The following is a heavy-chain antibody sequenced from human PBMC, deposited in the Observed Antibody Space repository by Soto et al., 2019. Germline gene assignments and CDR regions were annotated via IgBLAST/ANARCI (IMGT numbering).Heavy chain of an antibody. J-gene: IGHJ4*02. V-gene: IGHV3-30-3*01. CDR2: VSYDGSNK. Sequence: QVQLAESGGGVVQPGRSLRLSCAASGFTFSSYAMHWVRQAPGKGLDWVAVVSYDGSNKYYADSVKGRFTFSRDNSKNTLYLQMNSLRPEDTALYYCARDLGGAIDYWGQGTLVTVSS. D-gene: IGHD3-16*01. CDR1: GFTFSSYA. CDR3: ARDLGGAIDY.